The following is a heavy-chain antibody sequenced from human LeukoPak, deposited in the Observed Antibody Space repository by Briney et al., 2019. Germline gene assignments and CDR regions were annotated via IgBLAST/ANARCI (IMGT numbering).Heavy chain of an antibody. J-gene: IGHJ4*02. CDR2: INGNGGT. Sequence: SETLSLTCTVSNGSIGFYFWSWIRQPAGKGLEWIGRINGNGGTNYNPSLRSRVTISVDTSKNQFSLKLSSVTAADTAVYYCARGKYQLDYWGQGTLVTVSS. V-gene: IGHV4-4*07. CDR1: NGSIGFYF. CDR3: ARGKYQLDY. D-gene: IGHD2-2*01.